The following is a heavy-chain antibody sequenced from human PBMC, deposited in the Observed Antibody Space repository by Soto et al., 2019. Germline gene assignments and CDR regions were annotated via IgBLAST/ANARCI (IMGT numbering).Heavy chain of an antibody. CDR1: GYTFTSYG. CDR3: ARDRGSSGWYSFDY. D-gene: IGHD6-19*01. CDR2: ISAYNGNT. V-gene: IGHV1-18*01. Sequence: GASVKVSCKASGYTFTSYGISWVRQAPGQGLEWMGWISAYNGNTNYAQKLQDRVTMTTDTATSTAYMELRSLRSDDTAVYYCARDRGSSGWYSFDYWGQGTLVTVSS. J-gene: IGHJ4*02.